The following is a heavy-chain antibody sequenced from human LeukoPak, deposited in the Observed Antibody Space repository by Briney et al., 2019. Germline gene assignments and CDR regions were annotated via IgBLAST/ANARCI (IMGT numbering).Heavy chain of an antibody. CDR3: AREVIAVAGKLDY. D-gene: IGHD6-19*01. CDR1: GYTFTGYY. J-gene: IGHJ4*02. CDR2: INPNSGNT. Sequence: ASVKFSCKASGYTFTGYYMHWVRQAPGQGLEWMGWINPNSGNTGYAQKFQGRVTMTRNTSISTAYMELSSLRSEDTAVYYCAREVIAVAGKLDYWGQGTLVTVSS. V-gene: IGHV1-8*02.